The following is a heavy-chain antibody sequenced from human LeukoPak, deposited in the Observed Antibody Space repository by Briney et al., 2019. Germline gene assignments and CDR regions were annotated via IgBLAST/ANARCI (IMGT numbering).Heavy chain of an antibody. J-gene: IGHJ6*03. V-gene: IGHV4-39*07. D-gene: IGHD3-10*01. CDR3: ARGQGRAYYYGSGSYYGYYYYMDV. CDR2: IYYSGST. CDR1: GGSISSSSYY. Sequence: SETLSLTCTVSGGSISSSSYYWGWIRQPPGKGLEWIGSIYYSGSTYYNPSLKSRVTISVDTSKNQFSLKLSSVTAADTAVYYCARGQGRAYYYGSGSYYGYYYYMDVWGKGTTVTVSS.